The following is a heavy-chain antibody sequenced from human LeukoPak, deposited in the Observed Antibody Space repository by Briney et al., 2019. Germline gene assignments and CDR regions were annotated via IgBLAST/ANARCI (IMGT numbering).Heavy chain of an antibody. J-gene: IGHJ3*01. V-gene: IGHV4-30-4*01. D-gene: IGHD4-17*01. CDR2: IYYSGST. Sequence: SETLSLTCTVSGGSISSGGYYWSWIRQSPGKGLEWIGYIYYSGSTYYNPSLKSRLTISVDTSKNQFSLKLSSVTAADTAVYFCARRLRGAFDFWGQGTLVTVSS. CDR1: GGSISSGGYY. CDR3: ARRLRGAFDF.